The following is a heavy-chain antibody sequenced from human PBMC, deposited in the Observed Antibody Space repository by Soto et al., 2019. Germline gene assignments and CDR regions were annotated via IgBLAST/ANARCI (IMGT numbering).Heavy chain of an antibody. D-gene: IGHD3-22*01. CDR1: GGSISGYY. Sequence: SETLSLTCTVSGGSISGYYWSWLRQPPGKGLEWIGYMYNIGSTNYNPSLRSRVTMSIDTSQEQFSLKLTSVTATDTAVYYCARRRRHDYYDSGGYYLEGNYFDYWGQGTLVTVSS. CDR2: MYNIGST. CDR3: ARRRRHDYYDSGGYYLEGNYFDY. V-gene: IGHV4-59*08. J-gene: IGHJ4*02.